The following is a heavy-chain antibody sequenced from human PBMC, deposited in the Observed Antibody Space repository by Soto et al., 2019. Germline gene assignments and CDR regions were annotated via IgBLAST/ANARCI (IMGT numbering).Heavy chain of an antibody. CDR2: ISGSGGSM. Sequence: EVQLLESGGGLVQPGGSLRLSCAASGFTFSSYAMRWVRQAPGKGLEWVSAISGSGGSMYYADSVKGRFTISRDHSTSTLCRQLNSRRAEDTGVYHCARRGSGSYYDYWGQGTLVTVSS. D-gene: IGHD1-26*01. V-gene: IGHV3-23*01. J-gene: IGHJ4*02. CDR1: GFTFSSYA. CDR3: ARRGSGSYYDY.